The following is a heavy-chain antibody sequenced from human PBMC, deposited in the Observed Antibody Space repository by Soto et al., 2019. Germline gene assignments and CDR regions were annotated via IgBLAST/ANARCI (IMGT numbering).Heavy chain of an antibody. Sequence: PGGSLRLSCAASGYTVSSNYMSWVRQAPGKGLEWVSVIYSGGSTYYADSVKGRFTISRDNSKNTLYLQMNSLRAEDTAVYYCAREGLQRYYYGSGSYYTFDYWGQGTLVTVSS. V-gene: IGHV3-66*01. CDR1: GYTVSSNY. J-gene: IGHJ4*02. D-gene: IGHD3-10*01. CDR2: IYSGGST. CDR3: AREGLQRYYYGSGSYYTFDY.